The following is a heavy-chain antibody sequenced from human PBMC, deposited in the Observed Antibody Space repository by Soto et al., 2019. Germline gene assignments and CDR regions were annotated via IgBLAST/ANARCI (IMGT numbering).Heavy chain of an antibody. CDR2: ISYDGSNK. CDR3: AKDRITMVRGVTFYYFDY. CDR1: GFTFSSYG. J-gene: IGHJ4*02. Sequence: PGGSLRLSCAASGFTFSSYGMHWVRQAPGKGLEWVAVISYDGSNKYYADSVKGRFTISRDNSKNTLYLQMNSLRAEDTAVYYCAKDRITMVRGVTFYYFDYWGQGTLVTVSS. D-gene: IGHD3-10*01. V-gene: IGHV3-30*18.